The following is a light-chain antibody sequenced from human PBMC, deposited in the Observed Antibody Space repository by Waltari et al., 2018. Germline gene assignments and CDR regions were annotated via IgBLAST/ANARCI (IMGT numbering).Light chain of an antibody. CDR1: QSVSNK. CDR2: DAF. Sequence: EIVMTQSPATLSVSPGERVTLSCRASQSVSNKLAWYQQKPGRAPRRLIYDAFTRATDIPAKFSSSESGAEFTLTITSLQSEDFAVYYCQQYNNWPWTFGQGTKVEIK. J-gene: IGKJ1*01. CDR3: QQYNNWPWT. V-gene: IGKV3-15*01.